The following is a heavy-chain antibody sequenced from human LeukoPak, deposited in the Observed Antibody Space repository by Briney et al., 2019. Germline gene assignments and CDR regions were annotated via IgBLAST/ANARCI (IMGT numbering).Heavy chain of an antibody. J-gene: IGHJ4*02. CDR1: GGSISTYY. Sequence: SETLSLTCTVSGGSISTYYWSWIRQPPGKGLECIGYVSYSGRTNHNPSLKSRVTISAGTSKNQFSLKLTSVTAADTAVYYCARHERGAENLDYWGQGTLVTVSS. D-gene: IGHD1-1*01. V-gene: IGHV4-59*08. CDR3: ARHERGAENLDY. CDR2: VSYSGRT.